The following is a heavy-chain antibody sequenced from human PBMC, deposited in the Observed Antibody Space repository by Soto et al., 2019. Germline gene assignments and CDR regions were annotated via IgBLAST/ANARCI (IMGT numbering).Heavy chain of an antibody. CDR3: ARNHGEFPTPSDY. J-gene: IGHJ4*02. Sequence: QVQLVESGGGLVKPGGSLRLSCAASGFTFSDYYMTWIRQAPGKGLEWVSYVSNTGNTIYYADPVKGRFTISRDKAKNSLYLQMNSLRAEDTAVYYCARNHGEFPTPSDYWGQGTLVTVSS. CDR2: VSNTGNTI. D-gene: IGHD3-10*01. V-gene: IGHV3-11*01. CDR1: GFTFSDYY.